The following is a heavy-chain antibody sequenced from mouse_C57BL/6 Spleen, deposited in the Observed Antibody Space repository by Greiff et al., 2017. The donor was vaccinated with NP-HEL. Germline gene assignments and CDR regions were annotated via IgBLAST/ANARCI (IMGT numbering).Heavy chain of an antibody. D-gene: IGHD1-1*01. CDR2: INPNNGGT. CDR3: ARDSTGAYDY. CDR1: GYTFTDYY. V-gene: IGHV1-26*01. J-gene: IGHJ4*01. Sequence: VQLQQSGPELVKPGASVKLSCKASGYTFTDYYMNWVKQSPGQSLEWIGDINPNNGGTSYIQKFKGKATLTVDKSSSTAYMELRSLTSEDSAVYYCARDSTGAYDYWGKGTTVTVSS.